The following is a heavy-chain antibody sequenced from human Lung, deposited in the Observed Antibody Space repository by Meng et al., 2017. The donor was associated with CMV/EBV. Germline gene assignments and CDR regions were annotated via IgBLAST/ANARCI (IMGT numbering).Heavy chain of an antibody. V-gene: IGHV7-4-1*01. J-gene: IGHJ4*02. D-gene: IGHD6-19*01. CDR1: EYTFTSSS. CDR3: ARGNGWRFDY. CDR2: ININAGTP. Sequence: RVQSGFCLKKPGCSGKVRCQSAEYTFTSSSMNWLRHATGRGLEWMGWININAGTPTYAQGFTGRFVFSLGTSVSTAYLQIDSLKADDTAVYYCARGNGWRFDYWGQGTLVTVSS.